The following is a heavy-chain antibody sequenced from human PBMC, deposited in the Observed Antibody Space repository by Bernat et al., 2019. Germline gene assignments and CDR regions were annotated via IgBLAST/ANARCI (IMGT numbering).Heavy chain of an antibody. CDR3: AREGQLSYYYSGMDV. D-gene: IGHD6-13*01. CDR2: ISGSGTST. J-gene: IGHJ6*02. Sequence: EVQLLESGGGLVQPGGSLRLSCAASGFTLSTYAMSWVRQAPGKGLEWVSAISGSGTSTYYADSVKGRFTISRDNSNNTVYLQMNSLRADDTAVFYCAREGQLSYYYSGMDVWGQGTTVTVSS. V-gene: IGHV3-23*01. CDR1: GFTLSTYA.